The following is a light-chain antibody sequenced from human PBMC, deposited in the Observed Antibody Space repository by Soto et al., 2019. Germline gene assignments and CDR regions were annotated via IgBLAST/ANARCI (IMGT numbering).Light chain of an antibody. CDR2: WAS. CDR1: QTVLLSSNNKNY. V-gene: IGKV4-1*01. Sequence: DIVMTQSPDSLALSLGERATINCKSSQTVLLSSNNKNYLAWYQQKPGQPPKLLIYWASTRESGVPDRFSGSGSGTDFTLTISSLQAEDVAVYYCQQCYSTPPTFGQGTTLEIK. J-gene: IGKJ2*01. CDR3: QQCYSTPPT.